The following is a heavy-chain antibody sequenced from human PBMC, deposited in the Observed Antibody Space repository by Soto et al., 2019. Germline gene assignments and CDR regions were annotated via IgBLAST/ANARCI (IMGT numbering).Heavy chain of an antibody. V-gene: IGHV4-61*01. CDR3: ARDERDRSRRFLGSGSYYNLGFDY. CDR1: GGSVSSGSYY. CDR2: VSHSEGT. J-gene: IGHJ4*02. D-gene: IGHD3-10*01. Sequence: SETLSLTCTVSGGSVSSGSYYWSWIRQPPGKGLEWIGYVSHSEGTNYNPSLKSRATISLHTAKNQFSLKLSSVTAADTAVYYCARDERDRSRRFLGSGSYYNLGFDYWGQGTQVTVSS.